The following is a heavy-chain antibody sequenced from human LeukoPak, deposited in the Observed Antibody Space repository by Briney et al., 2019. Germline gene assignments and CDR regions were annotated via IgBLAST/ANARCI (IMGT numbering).Heavy chain of an antibody. D-gene: IGHD4-17*01. CDR3: ARDGYGDYFFDY. J-gene: IGHJ4*02. CDR1: GFTFTSYS. V-gene: IGHV3-21*01. CDR2: ISSSSNYI. Sequence: GGSLRLSCAASGFTFTSYSLNWVRQAPGKGPEWVSSISSSSNYISYADSVKGRFTISRDNAKNSLYLQMNSLTAEDTAVYYCARDGYGDYFFDYWGQGTLVIVSS.